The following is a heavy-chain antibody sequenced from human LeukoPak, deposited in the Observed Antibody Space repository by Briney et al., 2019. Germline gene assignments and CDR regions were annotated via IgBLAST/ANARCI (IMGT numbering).Heavy chain of an antibody. CDR2: ISSSSSYI. Sequence: GGSLRLYCAASGFTFSSYSMNWVRQAPGKGLEWVSSISSSSSYIYYADSVKGRFTISRDNAKNSLYLQMNSLRAEDTAVYYCARDGVPNWGFFDYWGQGTLVTVSS. V-gene: IGHV3-21*01. CDR1: GFTFSSYS. D-gene: IGHD7-27*01. J-gene: IGHJ4*02. CDR3: ARDGVPNWGFFDY.